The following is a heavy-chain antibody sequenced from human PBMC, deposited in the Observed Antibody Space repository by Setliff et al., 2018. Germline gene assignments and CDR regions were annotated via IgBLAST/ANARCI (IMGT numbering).Heavy chain of an antibody. CDR3: ARVYYGYYYYYMDV. D-gene: IGHD3-10*01. CDR2: INHSGST. V-gene: IGHV4-34*01. CDR1: GGSFSGYY. J-gene: IGHJ6*03. Sequence: SETLSLTCAVYGGSFSGYYWSWIRQPPGKGLEWIGEINHSGSTNYNPSLKSRVTISVDTSKNQFSLKLSSVTAADTAVYYCARVYYGYYYYYMDVWGKGTTVTVSS.